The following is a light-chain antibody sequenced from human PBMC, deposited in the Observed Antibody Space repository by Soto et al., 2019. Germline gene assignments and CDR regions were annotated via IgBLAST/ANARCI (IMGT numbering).Light chain of an antibody. CDR3: RSYTSSSTPYV. V-gene: IGLV2-14*01. CDR2: DVS. CDR1: SSDVGGYNY. J-gene: IGLJ1*01. Sequence: QSVLTQPASVSGSPGQSITISCTGTSSDVGGYNYVSWYQQHPGKAPKLMIYDVSNRPSGVSNRSSGSKSGNTASLTISGLQAEDEADYYCRSYTSSSTPYVFGTGTKVTVL.